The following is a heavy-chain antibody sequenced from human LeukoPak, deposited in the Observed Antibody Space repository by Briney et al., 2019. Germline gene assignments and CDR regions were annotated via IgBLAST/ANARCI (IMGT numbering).Heavy chain of an antibody. V-gene: IGHV3-21*01. CDR2: LRSNSSYI. D-gene: IGHD2-15*01. CDR1: GFTFSSYS. CDR3: ARDAAFYCSGGSCYSDYFDY. J-gene: IGHJ4*02. Sequence: PGGSLRLSCAASGFTFSSYSMNWVRQAPGKGLEWVSSLRSNSSYIYYADSAKGRFTISRDNAKNSLYLQMNSLRAEDTAVYYCARDAAFYCSGGSCYSDYFDYWGQGTLVTVSS.